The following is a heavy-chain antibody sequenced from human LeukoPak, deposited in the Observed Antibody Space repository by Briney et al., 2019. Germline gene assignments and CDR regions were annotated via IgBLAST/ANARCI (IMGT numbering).Heavy chain of an antibody. CDR2: ISASSTTI. V-gene: IGHV3-48*02. CDR3: ARDSTSYYSGVY. D-gene: IGHD4-23*01. J-gene: IGHJ4*02. Sequence: AGGSLRLSCAASGFSFITFGMNWVRQAPGKGLEWVSYISASSTTIYYADSEKGRFTISRDNAKNSLFLQMNSLRDEDTAVYYCARDSTSYYSGVYWGQGTLVTVSS. CDR1: GFSFITFG.